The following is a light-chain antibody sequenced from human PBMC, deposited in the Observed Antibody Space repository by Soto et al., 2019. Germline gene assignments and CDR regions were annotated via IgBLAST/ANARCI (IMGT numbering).Light chain of an antibody. J-gene: IGKJ1*01. CDR2: RAS. V-gene: IGKV1-5*03. Sequence: DIQVTQSPSTVSASVGDRVTITCRARQNIGDSLAWYQQKPGKGPKVLIYRASSLESGVPSRFSASGAGTEFTLTISSLQPDDFGTYYCQQYHTYSLTFGQGTKVEIK. CDR1: QNIGDS. CDR3: QQYHTYSLT.